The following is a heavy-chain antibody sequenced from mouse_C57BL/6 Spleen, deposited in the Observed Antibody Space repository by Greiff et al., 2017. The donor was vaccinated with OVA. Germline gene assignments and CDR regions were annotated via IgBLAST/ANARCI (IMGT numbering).Heavy chain of an antibody. CDR1: GFTFSDYG. CDR2: ISSGSSTI. D-gene: IGHD1-1*01. V-gene: IGHV5-17*01. CDR3: ERNYYGSSFYAMDY. Sequence: DVHLVESGGGLVKPGGSLKLSCAASGFTFSDYGMHWVRQAPEKGLEWVAYISSGSSTIYYADTVKGRFTISRDNAKNTLFLQMTSLRSEDTAMYYCERNYYGSSFYAMDYWGQGTSVTVSS. J-gene: IGHJ4*01.